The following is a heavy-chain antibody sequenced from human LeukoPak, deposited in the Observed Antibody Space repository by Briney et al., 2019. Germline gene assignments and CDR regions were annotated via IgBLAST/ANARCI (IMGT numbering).Heavy chain of an antibody. CDR3: PKDKSVATNCTGTFET. Sequence: PGGSLRLSCAASGFTFGDYGMHWVRQAPGKGMKRVSAISRKSGSIAYADSVKGRFTISRDNVKNSLFLQMNSLRAEDMALHYRPKDKSVATNCTGTFETWGQGTMVTVS. J-gene: IGHJ3*02. CDR1: GFTFGDYG. D-gene: IGHD2-8*02. CDR2: ISRKSGSI. V-gene: IGHV3-9*03.